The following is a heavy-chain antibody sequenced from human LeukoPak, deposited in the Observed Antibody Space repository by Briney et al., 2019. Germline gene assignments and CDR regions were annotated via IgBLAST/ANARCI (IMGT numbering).Heavy chain of an antibody. Sequence: GRSLRLSCAASGFTFSSYAMHWVRQAPGKGLEWGAVISYDGSNKYYADSVKGRFTISRDNSKNTLYLQMNSLRAEDTAVYYCASVGAARPLYFDYWGQGTLVTVSS. CDR1: GFTFSSYA. J-gene: IGHJ4*02. CDR2: ISYDGSNK. CDR3: ASVGAARPLYFDY. V-gene: IGHV3-30-3*01. D-gene: IGHD6-6*01.